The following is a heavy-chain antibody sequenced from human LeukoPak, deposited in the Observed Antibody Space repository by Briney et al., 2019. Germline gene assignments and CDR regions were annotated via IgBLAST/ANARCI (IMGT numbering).Heavy chain of an antibody. V-gene: IGHV3-30*02. Sequence: GRSLRLSCAASGFTFSTYGTHWVRQAPGKGLEWVAFIRYDGSNKYYADSVKGRFTISRDNSKNTLYLQMNSLRAEDTAVYYCAKDLASSGWSMDFQHWGQGTLVTVSS. CDR1: GFTFSTYG. CDR2: IRYDGSNK. D-gene: IGHD6-19*01. J-gene: IGHJ1*01. CDR3: AKDLASSGWSMDFQH.